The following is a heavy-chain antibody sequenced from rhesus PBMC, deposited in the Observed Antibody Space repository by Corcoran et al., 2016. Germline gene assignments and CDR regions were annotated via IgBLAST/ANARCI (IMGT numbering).Heavy chain of an antibody. CDR3: ARESTAAGFDY. CDR1: GYSISSGYG. D-gene: IGHD4-29*01. CDR2: IGGRSGST. J-gene: IGHJ4*01. Sequence: QVQLKESVPGLVKPSETLSLTCAVSGYSISSGYGWSWLRQPPGKGLEGIGYIGGRSGSTNYNPALKSRVTFSIDTSKNQFSLKLSSVTAADTAVYYCARESTAAGFDYWGQGVLVTVSS. V-gene: IGHV4-127*01.